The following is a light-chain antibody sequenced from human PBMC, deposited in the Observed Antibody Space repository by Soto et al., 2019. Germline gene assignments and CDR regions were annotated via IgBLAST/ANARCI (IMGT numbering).Light chain of an antibody. CDR1: QSLVYSDGNTY. CDR3: MQGAHWPRT. V-gene: IGKV2-30*01. CDR2: KVS. J-gene: IGKJ5*01. Sequence: VVMTQSPLSLPVTLGQPASISCRSSQSLVYSDGNTYLNWFQQRPGQSPRRLIYKVSNRDSGVPDRFSGSGSGSDCTLRISRVEAEDVGLYYCMQGAHWPRTFGQGTRLEIK.